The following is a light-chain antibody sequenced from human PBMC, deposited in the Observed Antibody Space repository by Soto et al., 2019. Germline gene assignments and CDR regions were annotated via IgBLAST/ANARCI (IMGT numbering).Light chain of an antibody. CDR2: ATS. J-gene: IGKJ3*01. CDR1: QSVDSTY. Sequence: EIVLTQSPGTLSLSPGERATLSCRASQSVDSTYLAWYQQKPDQSPRLLIYATSTRAAGIPDRFSGSGSGTDFTLTISSLEPEDFAVYYCQQRGNWPQTFGPGTKVDI. CDR3: QQRGNWPQT. V-gene: IGKV3D-20*02.